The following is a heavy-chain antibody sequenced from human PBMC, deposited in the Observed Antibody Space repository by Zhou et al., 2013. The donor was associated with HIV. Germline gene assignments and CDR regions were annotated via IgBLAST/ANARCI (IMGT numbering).Heavy chain of an antibody. V-gene: IGHV1-69*05. Sequence: QVQLVQSGAEVKKPGSSVKVSCKASGGTFSSYAISWVRQAPGQGLEWMGGIIPIFGTANYAQKFQGRVTITTDESTSTAYMELSSLRSEDTAVYYCASGTPIWPDGGTIGDYWGQGNPGHRLL. J-gene: IGHJ4*02. CDR1: GGTFSSYA. CDR3: ASGTPIWPDGGTIGDY. D-gene: IGHD1-26*01. CDR2: IIPIFGTA.